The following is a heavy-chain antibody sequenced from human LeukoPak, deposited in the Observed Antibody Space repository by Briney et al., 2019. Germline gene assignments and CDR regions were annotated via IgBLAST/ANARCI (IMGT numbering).Heavy chain of an antibody. Sequence: GESLKISCKGSGYSFTSYWIGWVRQAPGKGLEWVSSISGSSSYIYYADSVKGRFTISRDNAKNSLYLQMNSLRAEDTAVYYCARDQPTNWWNSEGSLFDYWGQGTLVTVSS. CDR3: ARDQPTNWWNSEGSLFDY. CDR2: ISGSSSYI. V-gene: IGHV3-21*01. D-gene: IGHD2-8*02. CDR1: GYSFTSYW. J-gene: IGHJ4*02.